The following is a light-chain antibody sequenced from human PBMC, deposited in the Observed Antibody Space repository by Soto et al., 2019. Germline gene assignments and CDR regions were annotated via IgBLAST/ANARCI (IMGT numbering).Light chain of an antibody. CDR2: DVS. J-gene: IGLJ1*01. CDR1: SCDVGGYNY. CDR3: SSYAGAHIV. V-gene: IGLV2-8*01. Sequence: QSALTQPPSASGSPGQSVAISCTGTSCDVGGYNYVSWYQQYPGKAPKLMIYDVSKRPSGVPDRFSGSKSGNTASLTVSGLQAEDEADYYCSSYAGAHIVFGTGTKVTVL.